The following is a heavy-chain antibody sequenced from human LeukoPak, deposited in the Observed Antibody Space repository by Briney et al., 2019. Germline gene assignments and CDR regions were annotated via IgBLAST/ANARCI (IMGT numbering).Heavy chain of an antibody. CDR1: GFTFSTYG. V-gene: IGHV3-30*18. D-gene: IGHD4-23*01. CDR3: AKDSLGGNSGSSDYWGQGTLVTVSSGMDV. CDR2: ISYDGSNN. Sequence: GGSLRLSCAASGFTFSTYGMHWVRQAPGKGLEWVAVISYDGSNNYYADSVKGRFTISRDNSKNTLYLQMNSLRAEDTAVYYCAKDSLGGNSGSSDYWGQGTLVTVSSGMDVWGQGTTVTVSS. J-gene: IGHJ6*02.